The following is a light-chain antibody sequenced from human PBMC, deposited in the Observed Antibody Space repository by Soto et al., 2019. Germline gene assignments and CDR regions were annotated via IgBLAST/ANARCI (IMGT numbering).Light chain of an antibody. J-gene: IGKJ5*01. CDR1: QGTSSY. CDR2: GAS. CDR3: QQLNAYPLT. V-gene: IGKV1-9*01. Sequence: SHLTQSPTFLSASVGDRVTITCRASQGTSSYLAWFQQKPGRAPKLLIYGASTLQSGVPARFSGSGSGTDFTLTISNLQPEDFATYYCQQLNAYPLTFGQGTRMEIK.